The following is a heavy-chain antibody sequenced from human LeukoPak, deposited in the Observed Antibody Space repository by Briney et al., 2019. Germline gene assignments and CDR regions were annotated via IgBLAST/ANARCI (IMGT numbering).Heavy chain of an antibody. CDR1: GGSISSYY. D-gene: IGHD3-3*01. CDR2: IYYSGNT. Sequence: SETLSLTCTVSGGSISSYYWSWIRQPPGKGLEWIGCIYYSGNTNYNPSLKSRVTISVDTSKNQISLKLSSVTAADTAVYYCARSDFWSGYSLDYWGQGTLVTVSS. CDR3: ARSDFWSGYSLDY. J-gene: IGHJ4*02. V-gene: IGHV4-59*01.